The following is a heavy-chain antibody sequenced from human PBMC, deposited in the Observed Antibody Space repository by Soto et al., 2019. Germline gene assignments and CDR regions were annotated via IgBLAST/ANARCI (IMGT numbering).Heavy chain of an antibody. J-gene: IGHJ6*02. CDR3: ARGYSGGYYYAMDV. V-gene: IGHV1-69*01. D-gene: IGHD4-4*01. CDR1: GGTFTTYA. CDR2: IIPMYNKA. Sequence: QVQLVQSGAEVKKPGSSVRVSCQASGGTFTTYAFNWVRQAPGQGLEWMGGIIPMYNKANYPPNFLGRVTISADPSTSTAYMELTTLRSEDTAVYFCARGYSGGYYYAMDVWGQGTTVTVSS.